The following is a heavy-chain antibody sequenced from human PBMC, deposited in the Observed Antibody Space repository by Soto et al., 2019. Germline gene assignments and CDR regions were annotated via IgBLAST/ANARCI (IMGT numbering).Heavy chain of an antibody. D-gene: IGHD3-22*01. Sequence: XSVKFSCKASVYTFTCYYMHWVRQAPGQGLEWMGWINPNSGGTNYAQKFQGRVTMTRDTSISTAYMELSRLRSDDTAVYYCARCRLYDSSGYYLSKNWFDPWGQGTLVTVSS. J-gene: IGHJ5*02. CDR3: ARCRLYDSSGYYLSKNWFDP. CDR2: INPNSGGT. V-gene: IGHV1-2*02. CDR1: VYTFTCYY.